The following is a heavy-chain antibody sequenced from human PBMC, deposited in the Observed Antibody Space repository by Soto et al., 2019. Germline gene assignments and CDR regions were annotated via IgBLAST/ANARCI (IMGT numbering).Heavy chain of an antibody. CDR1: GYSSGYY. Sequence: PSETLSLTCAVSGYSSGYYWGWIRQPPGKGLEWIGSIYHSGSTYYNPSLKSRVTISLDTSKNQFSLNLTSVTAADTAVYYCTRDTSGYHPTYWGQGTLVTVSS. CDR3: TRDTSGYHPTY. D-gene: IGHD3-22*01. CDR2: IYHSGST. V-gene: IGHV4-38-2*01. J-gene: IGHJ4*02.